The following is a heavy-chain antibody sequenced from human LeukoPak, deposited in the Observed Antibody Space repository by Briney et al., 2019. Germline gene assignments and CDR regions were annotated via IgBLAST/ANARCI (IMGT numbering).Heavy chain of an antibody. Sequence: PGGSVTLSCAASAFTFSSYPINWVRHAPWKGREWVLSISGGGGSTYYADSVKGRFTISRDNSKNTLYLQVNSLRAEDTAVYYCAKGGKWDVTPFDYWGQGTLVTVSS. CDR2: ISGGGGST. V-gene: IGHV3-23*01. J-gene: IGHJ4*02. D-gene: IGHD1-26*01. CDR1: AFTFSSYP. CDR3: AKGGKWDVTPFDY.